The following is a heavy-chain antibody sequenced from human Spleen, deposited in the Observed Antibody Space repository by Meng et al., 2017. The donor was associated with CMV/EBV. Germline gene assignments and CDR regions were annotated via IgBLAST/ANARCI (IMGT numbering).Heavy chain of an antibody. D-gene: IGHD6-13*01. J-gene: IGHJ6*02. CDR1: GYA. Sequence: GYAISWVRQAPGQGLEWMGGIIPILGIANYAQKFQGRVTITADKSTSTAYMELSSLRSEDTAVYYCARDVVAAAGKGNYYYYGMDVWGQGTTVTVSS. CDR3: ARDVVAAAGKGNYYYYGMDV. CDR2: IIPILGIA. V-gene: IGHV1-69*10.